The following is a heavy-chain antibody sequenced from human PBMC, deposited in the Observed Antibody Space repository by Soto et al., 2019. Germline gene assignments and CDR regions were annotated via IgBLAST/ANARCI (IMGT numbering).Heavy chain of an antibody. CDR2: IYYSGGT. Sequence: SETLSLTCTVSGGSISSYYWSWIRQPPGKGLEWIGYIYYSGGTNYNPSLKSRVTISVDTSKNQFSLELSSVTAADTAVYYCARRYGSAFDFWGQGTMVTVSS. D-gene: IGHD3-10*01. V-gene: IGHV4-59*01. J-gene: IGHJ3*01. CDR1: GGSISSYY. CDR3: ARRYGSAFDF.